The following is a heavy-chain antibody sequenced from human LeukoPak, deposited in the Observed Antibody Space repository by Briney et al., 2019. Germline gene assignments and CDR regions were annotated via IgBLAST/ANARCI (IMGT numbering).Heavy chain of an antibody. CDR2: IYYSGST. J-gene: IGHJ4*02. Sequence: SETLSLTCTVSGGSISTYYWSWIRQPPGKGLERIGSIYYSGSTYYNPSLKSRVTISVDTSKNQFSLNLSSVTAADTAVYYCASQRGYTGYDFDYWGQGTLVTVSS. CDR3: ASQRGYTGYDFDY. V-gene: IGHV4-39*01. D-gene: IGHD5-12*01. CDR1: GGSISTYY.